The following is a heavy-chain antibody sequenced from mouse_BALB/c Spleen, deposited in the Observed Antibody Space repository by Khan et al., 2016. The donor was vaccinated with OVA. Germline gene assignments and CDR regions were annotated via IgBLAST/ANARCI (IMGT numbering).Heavy chain of an antibody. CDR3: VRGYDFFVY. CDR1: GYSFTLYY. J-gene: IGHJ3*01. CDR2: VNPNNGGT. V-gene: IGHV1-26*01. D-gene: IGHD2-14*01. Sequence: EVQLQQSGPDLVKPGASVNISCKASGYSFTLYYMHWVRQSHGKSLECIGRVNPNNGGTSYNQKFKGTAILTVDKSSTTAYMELRSLTSEDSAVYDCVRGYDFFVYWGQGTLVTVAA.